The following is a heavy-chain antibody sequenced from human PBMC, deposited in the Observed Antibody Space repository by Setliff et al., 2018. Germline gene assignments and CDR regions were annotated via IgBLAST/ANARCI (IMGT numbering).Heavy chain of an antibody. V-gene: IGHV4-59*01. Sequence: SETLSLTCNVSGDSMSSYYWSWIRQAPGKGLEWLGYIQKRGSTTTKYNPSLGSRISMSLDTSKNQFSLQLSSVSDGDTAVYYCARDQFSSGWYGPPESYFDFWGQGTPVTV. CDR2: IQKRGSTTT. CDR1: GDSMSSYY. D-gene: IGHD6-19*01. CDR3: ARDQFSSGWYGPPESYFDF. J-gene: IGHJ4*02.